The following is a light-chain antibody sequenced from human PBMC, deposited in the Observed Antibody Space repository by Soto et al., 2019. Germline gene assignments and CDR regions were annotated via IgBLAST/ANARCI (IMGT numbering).Light chain of an antibody. CDR1: QSVSSN. V-gene: IGKV3-15*01. CDR2: GAS. Sequence: EIVMTQSPATLSVSPGERATLSCRASQSVSSNLAWYQQKPGQAPRLLIYGASTRATGIPARFSGSGSGTEFTLTISSLQSEDFAVYYCHQYNNWPPVYTFGQGIKLESK. CDR3: HQYNNWPPVYT. J-gene: IGKJ2*01.